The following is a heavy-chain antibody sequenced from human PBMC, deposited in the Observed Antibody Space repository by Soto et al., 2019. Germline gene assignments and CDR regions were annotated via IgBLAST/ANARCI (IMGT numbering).Heavy chain of an antibody. CDR1: GFTFSSYA. Sequence: EVPLLESGGGLVQPGGSLRLSCAASGFTFSSYAMSWVRQAPGKGLEWVSAISGSGGSTYYADSVKGRFTISRDNSKNTLYLQMNSLRAEDTALYYCAKDGGVSSGWTSAYWYFDLWGRGTLVTVSS. V-gene: IGHV3-23*01. CDR3: AKDGGVSSGWTSAYWYFDL. J-gene: IGHJ2*01. CDR2: ISGSGGST. D-gene: IGHD6-19*01.